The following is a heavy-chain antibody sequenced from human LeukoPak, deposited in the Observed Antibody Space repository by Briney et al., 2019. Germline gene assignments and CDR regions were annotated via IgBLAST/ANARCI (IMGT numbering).Heavy chain of an antibody. V-gene: IGHV4-4*02. CDR2: IYLSGNT. J-gene: IGHJ4*02. CDR3: AREGDYDILTGYYFIDS. Sequence: PSGTLSLTCAVSGGSISSGNWWSWVRQPPGKGLEWIGEIYLSGNTNYNPSLKSRVTISVDWSKNHFSLKLSSVTAADTAVYYCAREGDYDILTGYYFIDSWGQGTLVTVSS. D-gene: IGHD3-9*01. CDR1: GGSISSGNW.